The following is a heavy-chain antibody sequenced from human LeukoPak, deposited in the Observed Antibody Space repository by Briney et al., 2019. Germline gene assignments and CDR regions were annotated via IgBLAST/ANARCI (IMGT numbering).Heavy chain of an antibody. CDR1: GFTFSSYW. D-gene: IGHD3-10*01. Sequence: PGGSLRLSCAASGFTFSSYWMHWVRHAPGKGLVWVSRINSDGSSTSYADSVKGRFTISRDNAKNTLYLQMNSLRAEDTAVYYCARDRVGGGVMVRGASYYYYYGMDVWGKGTTVTVSS. J-gene: IGHJ6*04. V-gene: IGHV3-74*01. CDR3: ARDRVGGGVMVRGASYYYYYGMDV. CDR2: INSDGSST.